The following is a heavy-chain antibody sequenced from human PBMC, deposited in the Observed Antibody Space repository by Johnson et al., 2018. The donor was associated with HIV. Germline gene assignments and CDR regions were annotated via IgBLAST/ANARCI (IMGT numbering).Heavy chain of an antibody. CDR3: AKERAYIRTFDI. Sequence: EVQLVESGGGLVQPWGSLRLSCAASGFTFSTYWMSWVRQAPGKGLEWVSVIYSGGSTYYADSVKGRFTISRDNSKNTLYLQMNSLRAEDTAVYYCAKERAYIRTFDIWGQGTLVTVSS. V-gene: IGHV3-66*01. J-gene: IGHJ3*02. CDR2: IYSGGST. CDR1: GFTFSTYW. D-gene: IGHD5-18*01.